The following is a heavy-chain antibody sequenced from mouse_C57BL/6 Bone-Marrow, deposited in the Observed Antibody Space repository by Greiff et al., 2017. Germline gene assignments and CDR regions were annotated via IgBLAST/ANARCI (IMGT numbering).Heavy chain of an antibody. CDR2: IYPGGGYT. CDR1: GYTFTNYW. V-gene: IGHV1-63*01. Sequence: QVQLKQSGAELVRPGTSVKMSCKASGYTFTNYWIGWAKQRPGHGLEWIGDIYPGGGYTNYNEKFKGKATLTADKSSSTAYMQFSSLTSEDSAIYYCARRHYYGSSQYYFDYWGQGTTLTVSS. D-gene: IGHD1-1*01. J-gene: IGHJ2*01. CDR3: ARRHYYGSSQYYFDY.